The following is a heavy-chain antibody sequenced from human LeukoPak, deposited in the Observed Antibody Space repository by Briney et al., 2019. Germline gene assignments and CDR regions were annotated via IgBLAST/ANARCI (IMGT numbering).Heavy chain of an antibody. V-gene: IGHV3-23*01. CDR3: AKLTGSKGISAACDS. D-gene: IGHD6-13*01. CDR1: GFTFSTYA. Sequence: GGSLRLSCAASGFTFSTYAMTWVRQAPGKGLAWVSAISGSGGSTYYADSVKGQFTISRDNSKNTLYLQMNSLRAEDTAVYYCAKLTGSKGISAACDSWGQGTLVTVSS. CDR2: ISGSGGST. J-gene: IGHJ4*02.